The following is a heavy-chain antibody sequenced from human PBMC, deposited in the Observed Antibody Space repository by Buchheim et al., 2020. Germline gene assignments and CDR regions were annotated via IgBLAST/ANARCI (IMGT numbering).Heavy chain of an antibody. V-gene: IGHV1-2*02. D-gene: IGHD6-13*01. J-gene: IGHJ4*02. CDR1: GYTFTGYY. CDR3: ATANPSIASGGPYYFDY. Sequence: QVQLVQSGAEVKKPGASMKVSCKASGYTFTGYYAHWVRQAPGQGLEWMWWINPNSGGTNYAQKFQGRVTMTRDTSLSTADMELTRLRSDDTAVYYCATANPSIASGGPYYFDYWGQGTL. CDR2: INPNSGGT.